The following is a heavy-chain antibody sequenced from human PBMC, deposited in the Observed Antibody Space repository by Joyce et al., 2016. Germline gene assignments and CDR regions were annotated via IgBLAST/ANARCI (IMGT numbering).Heavy chain of an antibody. D-gene: IGHD4/OR15-4a*01. CDR1: GASITSSY. CDR3: AVEGEYGDFDH. Sequence: QVQLQESGPRLLKPSETLSLTCSVSGASITSSYWAWIRQSPGKELEYIGYIYFSATTKYNPSLKSRVSISIDTSKRQFSLRLTSVTAADTAIYYCAVEGEYGDFDHWGQGTLVAVSS. V-gene: IGHV4-59*01. J-gene: IGHJ5*02. CDR2: IYFSATT.